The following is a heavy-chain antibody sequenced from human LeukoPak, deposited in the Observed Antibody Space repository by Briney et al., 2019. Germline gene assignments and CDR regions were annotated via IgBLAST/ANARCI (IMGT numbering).Heavy chain of an antibody. CDR3: AKAGSLGHYDILTGYYLFLYMDV. J-gene: IGHJ6*03. CDR1: GFTFSSYA. V-gene: IGHV3-23*01. D-gene: IGHD3-9*01. Sequence: PGGSLRLSCAASGFTFSSYAMSWVRQAPGKGLEWVSAISGSGGSTYYADSVKGRFTISRDNSKNTLYLQMNSLRAEDTAVYYCAKAGSLGHYDILTGYYLFLYMDVWGKGTTVTVSS. CDR2: ISGSGGST.